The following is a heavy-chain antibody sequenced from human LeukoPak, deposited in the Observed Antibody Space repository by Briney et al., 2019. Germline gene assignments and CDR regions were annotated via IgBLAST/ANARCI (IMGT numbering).Heavy chain of an antibody. V-gene: IGHV4-4*07. CDR3: ARVSSSWYQDWYFDL. D-gene: IGHD6-13*01. Sequence: SETLSLTCTVSGGSISSYYWSWIRQPAGKGLEWIGRIDTSGNTNYKPSLKSRVTMSVDTSKKQFSLKLSSVTAADTAVYYCARVSSSWYQDWYFDLWGRGTLVTVSS. J-gene: IGHJ2*01. CDR2: IDTSGNT. CDR1: GGSISSYY.